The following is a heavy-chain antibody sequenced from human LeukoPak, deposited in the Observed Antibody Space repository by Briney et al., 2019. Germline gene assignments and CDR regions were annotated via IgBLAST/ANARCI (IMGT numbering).Heavy chain of an antibody. Sequence: PGGSLRLSCAASGFTFSTYSMSWVRQAPGKGLAWVSSLSKSSTYVYYAASVKGRFTISRDNAKNSLFLEMNSLRAEDTAVYYCARDREASDDFNWFDPWGQGTLVTVSS. CDR2: LSKSSTYV. D-gene: IGHD3/OR15-3a*01. V-gene: IGHV3-21*01. CDR3: ARDREASDDFNWFDP. J-gene: IGHJ5*02. CDR1: GFTFSTYS.